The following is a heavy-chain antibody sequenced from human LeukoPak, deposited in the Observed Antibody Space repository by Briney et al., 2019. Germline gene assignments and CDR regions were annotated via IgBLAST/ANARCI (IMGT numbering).Heavy chain of an antibody. D-gene: IGHD4-11*01. J-gene: IGHJ6*02. V-gene: IGHV4-30-4*01. CDR3: ARGFYSNYASHYYYYGMDV. CDR2: TYYSGST. Sequence: PSETLSLTCTVSGGSISSGDYYWRWIRQPPGKGLEWIGYTYYSGSTYYNPSLKSRVTISVDTSKNQFSLKLSSVTAADTAVYYCARGFYSNYASHYYYYGMDVWGQGTTVTVSS. CDR1: GGSISSGDYY.